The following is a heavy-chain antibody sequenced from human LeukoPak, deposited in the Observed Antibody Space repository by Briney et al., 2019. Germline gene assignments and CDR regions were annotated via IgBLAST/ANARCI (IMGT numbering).Heavy chain of an antibody. CDR2: IIPIFGTA. V-gene: IGHV1-69*05. CDR1: GGTFSSYA. J-gene: IGHJ4*02. Sequence: ASVRVSCKASGGTFSSYAISWVRQAPGQGLEWMGGIIPIFGTANYAQKFQGRVTITTDESTSTAYMELSSLRSEDTAVYYCATPSSGSYYFDYWGQGTLLTVSS. D-gene: IGHD6-19*01. CDR3: ATPSSGSYYFDY.